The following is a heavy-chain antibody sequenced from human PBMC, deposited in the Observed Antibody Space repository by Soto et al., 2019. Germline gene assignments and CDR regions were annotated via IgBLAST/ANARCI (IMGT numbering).Heavy chain of an antibody. CDR1: GFMFDSFA. CDR2: INGGSDSI. V-gene: IGHV3-48*02. CDR3: AKSGDSAGWGIDF. Sequence: EVQLVESGGGPVQPGGSLRLYCVGSGFMFDSFAMNWVRQAPGKGLEWVAYINGGSDSIYYAESVKGRFTISRDNARNSLSLQMNSLSDEDTAVYYCAKSGDSAGWGIDFWGQGTLVTVSS. J-gene: IGHJ4*02. D-gene: IGHD6-19*01.